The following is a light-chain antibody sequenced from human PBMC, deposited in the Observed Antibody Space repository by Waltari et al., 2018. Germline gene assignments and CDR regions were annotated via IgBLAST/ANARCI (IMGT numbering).Light chain of an antibody. Sequence: QSVLTQPPSVSGAPGQRVTISCTGGSSNIGAGFDVQWYQQLPGTAPKPLIYSNNKRPSGVPDRFSGSKSGTSASLAITGLQAEDEADYYCQSYDSSLTGGVFGGGTKLTVL. CDR1: SSNIGAGFD. V-gene: IGLV1-40*01. CDR2: SNN. J-gene: IGLJ2*01. CDR3: QSYDSSLTGGV.